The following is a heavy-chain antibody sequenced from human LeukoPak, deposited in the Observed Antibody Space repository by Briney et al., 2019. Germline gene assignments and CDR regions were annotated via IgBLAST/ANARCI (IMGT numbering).Heavy chain of an antibody. CDR3: AKSQSQNDAFDI. J-gene: IGHJ3*02. CDR1: GFTFSSYS. CDR2: ISSSSSTI. V-gene: IGHV3-48*04. Sequence: GGSLRLSCAASGFTFSSYSMNWVRQAPGKGLEWVSYISSSSSTIYYADSVKGRFTISRDNAKNSLYLQMNSLRAEDTALYYCAKSQSQNDAFDIWGQGTMVTVSS.